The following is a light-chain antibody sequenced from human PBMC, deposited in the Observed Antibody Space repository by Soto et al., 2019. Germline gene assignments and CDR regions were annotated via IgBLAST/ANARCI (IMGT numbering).Light chain of an antibody. CDR1: SSDVGGYNY. V-gene: IGLV2-14*01. Sequence: QSALTQPASVSGSAGQSITISCTGTSSDVGGYNYVSWYQQHPGKAPKLMICEVSNRPSGVSNRFSGSKSGNTASLTISGLQAEDEADYYCSSYTSSSNVVFGGGTKVTVL. J-gene: IGLJ2*01. CDR2: EVS. CDR3: SSYTSSSNVV.